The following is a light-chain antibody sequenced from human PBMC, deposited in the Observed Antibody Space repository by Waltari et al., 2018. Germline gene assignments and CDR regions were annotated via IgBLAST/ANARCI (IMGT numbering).Light chain of an antibody. Sequence: AIRITQSPSSLSASTGDRVTITCRASQGIISYLAWYQQKPGKAPKLLIYAESTLQSGVPSRFSGSGSGTDFTLTISCLQSEDVATYDCQQYYSYTPTFGQGTKVEIK. CDR3: QQYYSYTPT. V-gene: IGKV1-8*01. CDR2: AES. CDR1: QGIISY. J-gene: IGKJ1*01.